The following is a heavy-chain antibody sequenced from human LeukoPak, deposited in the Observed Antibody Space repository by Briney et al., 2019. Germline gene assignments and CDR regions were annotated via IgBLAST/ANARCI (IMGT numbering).Heavy chain of an antibody. D-gene: IGHD2-2*01. CDR1: GFTFSSYA. CDR2: ITRGGGTT. J-gene: IGHJ4*02. CDR3: TRDHPDCRGTSCLLFDS. Sequence: GGSLRLSCAASGFTFSSYAMSWVRQAPGKGLEWVSTITRGGGTTYYAASVTGRFTISRDNSKDTLYLQMNSLRVEDSAVFYCTRDHPDCRGTSCLLFDSWGQGTLVTVSS. V-gene: IGHV3-23*01.